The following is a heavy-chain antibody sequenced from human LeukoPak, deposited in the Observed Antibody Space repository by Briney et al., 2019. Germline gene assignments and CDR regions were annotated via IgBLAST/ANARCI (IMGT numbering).Heavy chain of an antibody. CDR1: GFTFNTYA. CDR2: IGGSGGDST. V-gene: IGHV3-23*01. CDR3: ANKGGGGLYYFDH. D-gene: IGHD3-16*01. J-gene: IGHJ4*02. Sequence: PGGSLRLSCAASGFTFNTYAMNWVRQAPGKGLEWVSAIGGSGGDSTYYADSVKGRFTVSRDKSKNKLYLQMNSLRADDTAVYFCANKGGGGLYYFDHWGQGTLVTVSS.